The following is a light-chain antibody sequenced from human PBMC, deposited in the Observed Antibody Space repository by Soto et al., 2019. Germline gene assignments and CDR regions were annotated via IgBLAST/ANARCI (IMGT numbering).Light chain of an antibody. CDR1: NSDVGAYNS. CDR2: EVS. J-gene: IGLJ2*01. CDR3: SSYTGSTTLVV. V-gene: IGLV2-14*01. Sequence: QSVLTQPASVSGSPGQSITISCTGTNSDVGAYNSVSWYQQHPGKAPKLIIYEVSNRPSEVSERFSGSKSGNTASLTISGLQAEDEADYYCSSYTGSTTLVVFGGGTKLTVL.